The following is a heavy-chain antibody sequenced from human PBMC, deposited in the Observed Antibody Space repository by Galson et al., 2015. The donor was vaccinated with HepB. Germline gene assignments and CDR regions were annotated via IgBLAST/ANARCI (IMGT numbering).Heavy chain of an antibody. CDR1: GFTFSSYA. Sequence: SLRLSCAASGFTFSSYAMTWVRQAPGEGLEWVSAMSHNGGTTYYADSVRGRFTISRDNSKNTLYLQMNSLRAEDTAVYYCAKFAGGPPYCGSEFWGQGTLVTVSS. D-gene: IGHD3-10*01. CDR3: AKFAGGPPYCGSEF. CDR2: MSHNGGTT. J-gene: IGHJ4*02. V-gene: IGHV3-23*01.